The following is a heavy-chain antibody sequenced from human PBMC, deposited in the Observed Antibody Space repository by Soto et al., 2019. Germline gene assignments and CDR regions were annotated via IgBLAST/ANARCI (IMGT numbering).Heavy chain of an antibody. D-gene: IGHD6-19*01. J-gene: IGHJ6*02. Sequence: SETLSLTXTVSGGSVSSGSYYWSWIRQPPGKGLEWIGYIYYSGSTNYNPSLKSRVTISVDTSKNQFSLKLSSVTAADTAVYYCARGIAVAGSRLGMDVWGQGTTVTVSS. CDR1: GGSVSSGSYY. CDR3: ARGIAVAGSRLGMDV. CDR2: IYYSGST. V-gene: IGHV4-61*01.